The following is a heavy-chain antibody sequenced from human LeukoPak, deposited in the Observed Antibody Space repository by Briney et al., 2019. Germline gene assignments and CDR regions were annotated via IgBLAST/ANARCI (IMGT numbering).Heavy chain of an antibody. D-gene: IGHD5-24*01. CDR3: ARASALATPPFAY. CDR2: INIDGGTS. V-gene: IGHV3-74*01. J-gene: IGHJ4*02. CDR1: GFTFSSYW. Sequence: PGGSLRLSCAASGFTFSSYWMHWVRQAPGKGLVWVSRINIDGGTSNYADSVKGRFTISRDNAKNAVYLQMNSLRVEDTAVYYCARASALATPPFAYWGQGTLVTVSS.